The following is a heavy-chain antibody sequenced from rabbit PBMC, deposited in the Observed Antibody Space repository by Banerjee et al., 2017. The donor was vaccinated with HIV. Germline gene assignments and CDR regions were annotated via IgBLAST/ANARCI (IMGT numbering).Heavy chain of an antibody. J-gene: IGHJ3*01. CDR1: GFSFSSNYW. V-gene: IGHV1S45*01. CDR2: IGDGRT. CDR3: AREGF. Sequence: QEQLEESGGDLVKPEGSLTLTCTASGFSFSSNYWLCWVRQAPGKGLEWIACIGDGRTYYATWAKGRFTISKTSSTTVTLQMTSLTAADTATYFCAREGFWGQGTLVTVS.